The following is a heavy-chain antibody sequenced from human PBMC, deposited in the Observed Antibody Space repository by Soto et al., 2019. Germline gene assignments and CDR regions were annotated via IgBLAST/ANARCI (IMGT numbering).Heavy chain of an antibody. CDR3: ARASNWNIFYYYYMDV. V-gene: IGHV4-59*01. CDR1: GCSISSYY. J-gene: IGHJ6*03. CDR2: IYYSGST. Sequence: SETLSLTCTVSGCSISSYYWSWIRQPPGKGLEWIGYIYYSGSTNYNPSLKSRVTISVDTSKNQFSLKLSSVTAADTAVYYCARASNWNIFYYYYMDVWGKGTTVTVSS. D-gene: IGHD1-20*01.